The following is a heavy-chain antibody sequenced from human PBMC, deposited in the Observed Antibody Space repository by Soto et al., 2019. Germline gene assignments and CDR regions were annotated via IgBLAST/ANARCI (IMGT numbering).Heavy chain of an antibody. J-gene: IGHJ6*03. D-gene: IGHD2-21*01. CDR3: ARGGISHWAYFYYMDV. Sequence: SETLSLTCVVSGGSLSDYFWSWLRQPPGMALEWIGEINHLGSINYNPSLKSRVTMSVDTSKNQFSLTLNSVTAADTATYYCARGGISHWAYFYYMDVWDRGTTVTASS. CDR1: GGSLSDYF. CDR2: INHLGSI. V-gene: IGHV4-34*01.